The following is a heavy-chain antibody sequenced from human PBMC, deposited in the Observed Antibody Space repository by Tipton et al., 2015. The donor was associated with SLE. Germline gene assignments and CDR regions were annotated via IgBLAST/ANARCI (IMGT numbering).Heavy chain of an antibody. CDR3: ARARIVVIGTALGDAFDL. D-gene: IGHD2-21*01. J-gene: IGHJ3*01. CDR2: IYTSEAT. V-gene: IGHV4-61*09. CDR1: GGSISIGAYS. Sequence: TLSLTCSVSGGSISIGAYSWTWIRQPAGKGLEWIGHIYTSEATNYNHSLESRVTISVDTSNNRFSLELRSVTAADTAVYYCARARIVVIGTALGDAFDLWGQGAMVTVSS.